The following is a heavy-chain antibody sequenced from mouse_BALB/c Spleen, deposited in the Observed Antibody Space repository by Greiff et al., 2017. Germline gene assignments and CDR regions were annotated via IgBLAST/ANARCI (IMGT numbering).Heavy chain of an antibody. CDR1: GFTFSSYA. J-gene: IGHJ2*01. V-gene: IGHV5-9-3*01. CDR2: ISSGGSYT. D-gene: IGHD2-1*01. Sequence: EVMLVESGGGLVKPGGSLKLSCAASGFTFSSYAMSWVRQTPEKRLEWVATISSGGSYTYYPDSVKGRFTISRDNAKNTLYLQMSSLRSEDTAMYYCARHEGGNYGGFDYWGQGTTLTVSS. CDR3: ARHEGGNYGGFDY.